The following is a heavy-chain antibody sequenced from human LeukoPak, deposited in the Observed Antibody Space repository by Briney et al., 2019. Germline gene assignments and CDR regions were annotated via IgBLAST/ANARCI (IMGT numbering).Heavy chain of an antibody. D-gene: IGHD3-22*01. CDR2: INHSGST. CDR1: GGSFSGYY. CDR3: ARLTNYYDSSGYPYYFDY. V-gene: IGHV4-34*01. J-gene: IGHJ4*02. Sequence: KTSETLSLTCAVYGGSFSGYYWSWIRQPPGKGLEWIGEINHSGSTNYNPSLKSRVTISVDTSKDQFSLKLSSVTAADTAVYYCARLTNYYDSSGYPYYFDYWGQGTLVAVSS.